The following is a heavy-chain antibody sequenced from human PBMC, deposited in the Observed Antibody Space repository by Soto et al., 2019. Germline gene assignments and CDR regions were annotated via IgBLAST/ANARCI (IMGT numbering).Heavy chain of an antibody. J-gene: IGHJ6*02. CDR1: GGSFSGYY. CDR2: INHSVST. V-gene: IGHV4-34*01. CDR3: ARESALRKYYDFWSGYYRGDYYCYYGMDV. D-gene: IGHD3-3*01. Sequence: NPSETLSLTCAVYGGSFSGYYWSWIRQPPGKGLEWIGEINHSVSTNYNPSLKSRVTISVDTSKNQFSLKLSSVTAADTAVYYCARESALRKYYDFWSGYYRGDYYCYYGMDVWGQGTKVTVSS.